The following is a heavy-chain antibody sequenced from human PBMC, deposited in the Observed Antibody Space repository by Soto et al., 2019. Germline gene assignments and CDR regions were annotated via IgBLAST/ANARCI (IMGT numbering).Heavy chain of an antibody. CDR3: AKENYGYHFDY. CDR1: GFTFDDYA. CDR2: ISWNSGSI. D-gene: IGHD5-18*01. Sequence: SLRLSCAASGFTFDDYAMHWVRQAPGKGLEWVSGISWNSGSIGYADSVKGRFTISRDNAKNSLYLQMNSLRAEDTALYYCAKENYGYHFDYWGQGTLVTVSS. V-gene: IGHV3-9*01. J-gene: IGHJ4*02.